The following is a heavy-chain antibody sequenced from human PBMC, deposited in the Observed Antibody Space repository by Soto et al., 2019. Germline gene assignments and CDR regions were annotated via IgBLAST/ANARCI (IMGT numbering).Heavy chain of an antibody. D-gene: IGHD4-17*01. Sequence: PGGSLRLSCAASGFTFSNAWMTWVRQAPGKGLEWVGRIKSKPDGGTADYAAPVKGRFTVSRDDSKNTLYLQMNSLKTEDTGVYYCATVRLPPGVYYYYGLDVWGQGTTVTVSS. CDR3: ATVRLPPGVYYYYGLDV. CDR1: GFTFSNAW. CDR2: IKSKPDGGTA. V-gene: IGHV3-15*01. J-gene: IGHJ6*02.